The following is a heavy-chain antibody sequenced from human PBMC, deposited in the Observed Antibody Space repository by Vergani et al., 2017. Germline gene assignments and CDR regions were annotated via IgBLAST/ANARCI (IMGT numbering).Heavy chain of an antibody. J-gene: IGHJ4*02. D-gene: IGHD3-10*01. V-gene: IGHV3-23*01. Sequence: EVQLLESGGGLVQPGGSLRLSCAASGFTFSTYAMSWVRQAPGKGLEWVSAITGSGGKTYYAASVEGRFTISKNNSKNTLYVQMNSLRAEDTAIYYCAKDLAPGGHWGQGTLVTVSS. CDR2: ITGSGGKT. CDR1: GFTFSTYA. CDR3: AKDLAPGGH.